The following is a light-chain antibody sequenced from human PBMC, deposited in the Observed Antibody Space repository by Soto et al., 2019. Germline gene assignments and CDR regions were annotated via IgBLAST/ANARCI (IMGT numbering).Light chain of an antibody. CDR3: QHYNSYSEA. Sequence: DIPMTQSPSTLSGSVGDRVTITCRASQTISSWLAWYQQKPGKAPKLLIYKASTLKSGVPSRFSGSGSGTEFTLTISSLLPDDFATYYCQHYNSYSEAFGQGTKVQLQ. CDR1: QTISSW. J-gene: IGKJ1*01. CDR2: KAS. V-gene: IGKV1-5*03.